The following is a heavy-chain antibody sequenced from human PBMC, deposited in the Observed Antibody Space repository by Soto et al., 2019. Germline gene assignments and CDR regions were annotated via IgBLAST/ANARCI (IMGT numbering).Heavy chain of an antibody. CDR1: GGSFSGYY. J-gene: IGHJ6*02. D-gene: IGHD2-15*01. CDR3: ASSGPAVPNGFCYPDMHV. CDR2: INHSGNT. V-gene: IGHV4-34*01. Sequence: SETLSLTCSIYGGSFSGYYWSWIRQPPGKGLEWIGEINHSGNTNYNPSLKSRVTISVDTSNNQLSLKLNSVTAADTAVYYCASSGPAVPNGFCYPDMHVGGQGTPVTVS.